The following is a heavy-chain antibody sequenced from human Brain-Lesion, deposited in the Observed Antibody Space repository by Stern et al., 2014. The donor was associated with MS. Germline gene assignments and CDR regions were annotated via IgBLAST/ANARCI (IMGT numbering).Heavy chain of an antibody. CDR1: GYTFTGYY. D-gene: IGHD3-10*01. CDR3: ARGYYGSGRPQKGMDV. Sequence: QVQLVQSGAEVKKPGASVKVSCKASGYTFTGYYMYWVRQAPGQGIEWMGWINPNSGGTHYAQKFQGRVTMTRDTSITTAYMELSRLRSDDTAVYYCARGYYGSGRPQKGMDVWGQGTTVTVSS. J-gene: IGHJ6*02. V-gene: IGHV1-2*02. CDR2: INPNSGGT.